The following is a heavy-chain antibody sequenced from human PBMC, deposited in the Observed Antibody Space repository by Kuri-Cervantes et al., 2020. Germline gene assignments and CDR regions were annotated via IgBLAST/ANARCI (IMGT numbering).Heavy chain of an antibody. CDR3: ARLSGEDIVVVPAAIGEPFDY. J-gene: IGHJ4*02. Sequence: GESLKISCKGSGYSFISYWIGWVRQMPGKGLEWMGIIYPGDSDTRYSPSFQGQVTISADKSISTAYLQWSSLKASDTAMYYCARLSGEDIVVVPAAIGEPFDYWGQGTLVTVSS. CDR1: GYSFISYW. CDR2: IYPGDSDT. D-gene: IGHD2-2*02. V-gene: IGHV5-51*01.